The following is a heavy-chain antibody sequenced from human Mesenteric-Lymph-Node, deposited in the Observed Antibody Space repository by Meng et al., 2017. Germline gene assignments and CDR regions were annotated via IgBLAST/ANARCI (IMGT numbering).Heavy chain of an antibody. J-gene: IGHJ4*02. CDR1: GFTFSSYA. Sequence: GGSLRLSCAASGFTFSSYAMSWVRQASGKGLEWVSLIYTDGTTYYGDFVKGRFTISRDSSKNTLYLQMNSLRPEDTAVYYCAREVWGSYRYFDNWGQGTLVTVSS. CDR3: AREVWGSYRYFDN. D-gene: IGHD3-16*02. V-gene: IGHV3-66*02. CDR2: IYTDGTT.